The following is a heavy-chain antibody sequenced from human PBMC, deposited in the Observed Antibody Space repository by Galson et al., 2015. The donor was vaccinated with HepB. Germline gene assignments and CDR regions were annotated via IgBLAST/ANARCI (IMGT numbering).Heavy chain of an antibody. CDR1: GYPFTAYF. CDR3: TRDRHPPSAPFDY. Sequence: SVKVSCKASGYPFTAYFIHWVRQAPGQGLQWMGWIDPKGGGANYAQNFQVRVTMTRDTSISTAYMDLSSLRSDDTAVYYCTRDRHPPSAPFDYWGRGTLVTVSS. J-gene: IGHJ2*01. V-gene: IGHV1-2*02. CDR2: IDPKGGGA. D-gene: IGHD3-9*01.